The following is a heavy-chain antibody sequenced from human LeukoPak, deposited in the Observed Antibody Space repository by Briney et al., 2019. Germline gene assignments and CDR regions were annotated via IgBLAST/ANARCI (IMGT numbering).Heavy chain of an antibody. D-gene: IGHD5-24*01. CDR3: ARWKYNYVDAFDI. CDR1: GFTFSSYW. CDR2: INSDGSST. V-gene: IGHV3-74*01. J-gene: IGHJ3*02. Sequence: PGGSLILSCAASGFTFSSYWMHWVRQAPGKGLVWVSRINSDGSSTTYADSVKGRFTISRDNAKNTLYLQMNSLRAEDTAVYYCARWKYNYVDAFDIWGQGTMVTVSS.